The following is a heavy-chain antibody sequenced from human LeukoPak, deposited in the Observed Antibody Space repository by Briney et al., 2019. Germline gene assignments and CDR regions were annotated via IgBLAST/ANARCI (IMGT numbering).Heavy chain of an antibody. D-gene: IGHD3-22*01. J-gene: IGHJ4*02. Sequence: GESLRLSCATSGFTFSSYSMNWVRQAPGKALEWVSSISSSSLYIYYADSVKGRFTISRDNAKNSLYLQMNSLRVEDTAVYYCARHVVAVGFDYWGQGTLVTVSS. CDR2: ISSSSLYI. CDR1: GFTFSSYS. V-gene: IGHV3-21*01. CDR3: ARHVVAVGFDY.